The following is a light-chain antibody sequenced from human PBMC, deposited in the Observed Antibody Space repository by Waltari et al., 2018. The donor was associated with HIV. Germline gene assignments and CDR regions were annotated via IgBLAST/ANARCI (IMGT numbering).Light chain of an antibody. CDR2: GNN. Sequence: QSVLTQPPSVSGAPGQRVTISCTGSSSHIGAVYVVNWYQQLPGIAPKLLIYGNNNRPSGVPERFSGSKSGTSASLAITGLQAEDEADYYCQSYDSSLRAVIFGGGTKLTVL. J-gene: IGLJ2*01. CDR3: QSYDSSLRAVI. V-gene: IGLV1-40*01. CDR1: SSHIGAVYV.